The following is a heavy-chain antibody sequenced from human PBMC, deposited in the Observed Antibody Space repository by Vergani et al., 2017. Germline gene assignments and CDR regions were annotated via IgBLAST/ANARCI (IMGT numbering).Heavy chain of an antibody. CDR3: ARGGLTVTTLLVD. CDR2: ISSSSSYI. D-gene: IGHD4-17*01. J-gene: IGHJ4*02. Sequence: EVQLVESGGGLVKPGGSLRLSCAASGFTFSSCSMNWVRQAPGKGLEWVSSISSSSSYIYYADSVKGRFTISRDNAKNSLYLQMNSLRAEDTAVYYCARGGLTVTTLLVDWGQGTLVTVSS. V-gene: IGHV3-21*01. CDR1: GFTFSSCS.